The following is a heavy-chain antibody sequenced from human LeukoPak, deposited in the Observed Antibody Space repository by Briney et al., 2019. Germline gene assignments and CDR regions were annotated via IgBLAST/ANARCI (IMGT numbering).Heavy chain of an antibody. CDR2: MNPNSGNT. Sequence: EASVKVSCKASGYTFTTYDINWVRQATGQGLEWMGWMNPNSGNTGYAQKFQGRVTMTRNTSTSTAYMELSSLRSKDTAVYYCARERGGSLRDYWGQGTLVTVSS. CDR1: GYTFTTYD. CDR3: ARERGGSLRDY. D-gene: IGHD1-26*01. J-gene: IGHJ4*02. V-gene: IGHV1-8*01.